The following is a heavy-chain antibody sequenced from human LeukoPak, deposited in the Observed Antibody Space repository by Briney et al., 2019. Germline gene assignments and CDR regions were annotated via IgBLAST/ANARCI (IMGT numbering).Heavy chain of an antibody. CDR1: GFTFSSYW. V-gene: IGHV3-48*04. D-gene: IGHD3-3*01. CDR3: ARTYDFGRGPPGDAFDN. CDR2: IDARSGIT. J-gene: IGHJ3*02. Sequence: PGGSLRLSCAASGFTFSSYWMSWVRQAPGKGPEWVSYIDARSGITYYADSVQGRFTISRDDARESVFLQMDGLRVDDTAVYYCARTYDFGRGPPGDAFDNWGPGTWVIVSS.